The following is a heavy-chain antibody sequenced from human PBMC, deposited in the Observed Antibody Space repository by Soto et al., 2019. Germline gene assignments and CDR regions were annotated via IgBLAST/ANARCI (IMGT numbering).Heavy chain of an antibody. Sequence: QVQIQRWGAGLLKPSETLSLTCAVYGGSFSAYYWCWIRQPPGKGLEWIGDINQSASTNYNPSLTRRVTISADTSKNQCSLKLTSVTDADTAVYYCARRGGGDAWLGGAFDYWGQGTLVTVSS. CDR1: GGSFSAYY. J-gene: IGHJ4*02. D-gene: IGHD3-10*01. CDR2: INQSAST. CDR3: ARRGGGDAWLGGAFDY. V-gene: IGHV4-34*01.